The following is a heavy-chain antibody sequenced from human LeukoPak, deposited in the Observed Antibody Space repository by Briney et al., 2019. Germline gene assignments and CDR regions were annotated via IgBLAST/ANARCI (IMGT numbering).Heavy chain of an antibody. CDR3: AKGSGINHYHWIDP. D-gene: IGHD1-14*01. Sequence: NSGGSLRLSCVASGFTFSSYNMNWVRQAPGKGLEWVSYIITNSNYTDYADSVKGRFTISRDNAKNSLYLQMNSLRAEDTAVYYCAKGSGINHYHWIDPWGQGTLVTVSS. CDR2: IITNSNYT. J-gene: IGHJ5*02. V-gene: IGHV3-21*01. CDR1: GFTFSSYN.